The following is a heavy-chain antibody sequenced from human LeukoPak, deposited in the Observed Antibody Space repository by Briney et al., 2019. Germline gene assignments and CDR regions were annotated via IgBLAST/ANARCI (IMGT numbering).Heavy chain of an antibody. J-gene: IGHJ4*02. CDR2: INPNSGGT. CDR3: ARADYYDSGDYSAPFDS. V-gene: IGHV1-2*02. D-gene: IGHD3-22*01. Sequence: ASVKVSCKASGYSFTGYYRQWVRQAPGQGLEWMGWINPNSGGTKYAQKFQGRVTMTRDTSITTAYMELRRLRSDDSAVYYCARADYYDSGDYSAPFDSWGQGTLITVSS. CDR1: GYSFTGYY.